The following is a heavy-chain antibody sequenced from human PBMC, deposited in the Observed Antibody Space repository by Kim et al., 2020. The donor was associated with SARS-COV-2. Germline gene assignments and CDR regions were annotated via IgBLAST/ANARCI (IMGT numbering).Heavy chain of an antibody. J-gene: IGHJ4*02. CDR1: GGSISSGSYY. D-gene: IGHD3-16*01. Sequence: SETLSLTCTVSGGSISSGSYYWSWIRQPAGKGLEWIGRIYTSGSTNYNPSLKSRVTISVDTSKNQFSLKLSSVTAADTAVYYCARQKIVYWNGVRGRGAFDYWGQGTLVTVSS. CDR3: ARQKIVYWNGVRGRGAFDY. CDR2: IYTSGST. V-gene: IGHV4-61*02.